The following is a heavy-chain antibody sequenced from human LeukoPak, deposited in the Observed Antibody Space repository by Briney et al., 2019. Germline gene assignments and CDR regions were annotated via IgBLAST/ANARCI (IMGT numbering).Heavy chain of an antibody. CDR2: ISSSGSTI. V-gene: IGHV3-48*04. Sequence: GGSLRLSCAASGFTFSTYAVNWLRQAPGKGLEWVSYISSSGSTIYYADSVKGRFTISRDNAKNSLYLQMNSLRAEDTAVYYCAREDYDYVWGSYRYLYWGQGTLVTVSS. D-gene: IGHD3-16*02. J-gene: IGHJ4*02. CDR3: AREDYDYVWGSYRYLY. CDR1: GFTFSTYA.